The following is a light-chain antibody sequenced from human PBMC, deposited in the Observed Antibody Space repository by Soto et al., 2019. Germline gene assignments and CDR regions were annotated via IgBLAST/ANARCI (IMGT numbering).Light chain of an antibody. J-gene: IGKJ4*01. V-gene: IGKV1-5*03. CDR3: QQYNDLST. CDR2: KAS. CDR1: QTIISW. Sequence: DIQMAQSPSTLSGSLGDRVTITFRASQTIISWLAWYQQKPGKAPKLLIYKASTLKSGVPSRFSGSGSGTEFTLTISSLQPDDFATYYCQQYNDLSTFGGGTKVDIK.